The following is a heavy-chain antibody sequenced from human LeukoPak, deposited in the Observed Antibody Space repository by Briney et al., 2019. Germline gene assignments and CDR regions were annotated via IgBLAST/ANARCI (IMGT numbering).Heavy chain of an antibody. D-gene: IGHD3-22*01. CDR2: IRDSGGST. CDR3: AKALGRYYDSSGCYAIDY. Sequence: GGSLRLSCAASGFTFSNYAMNWVRQAPGKGLEWVSAIRDSGGSTYYTDSVKGRFTISRDNSKNTLYLQMHSLRAEDTAVYYCAKALGRYYDSSGCYAIDYWGQGTLVTVSS. J-gene: IGHJ4*02. CDR1: GFTFSNYA. V-gene: IGHV3-23*01.